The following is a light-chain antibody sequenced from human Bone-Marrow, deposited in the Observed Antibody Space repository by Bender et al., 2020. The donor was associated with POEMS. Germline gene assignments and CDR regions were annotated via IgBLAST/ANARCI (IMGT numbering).Light chain of an antibody. J-gene: IGLJ2*01. CDR1: KLGEEY. Sequence: SYELTQPPSVSVSPGQTATITCSGEKLGEEYACWYQQKPGQSPVVVIYQDTKRPSGIPERFSGSTSGNTASLTISGTQTMDEADYYCQSWGSNNAVFGGGTKLTVL. V-gene: IGLV3-1*01. CDR2: QDT. CDR3: QSWGSNNAV.